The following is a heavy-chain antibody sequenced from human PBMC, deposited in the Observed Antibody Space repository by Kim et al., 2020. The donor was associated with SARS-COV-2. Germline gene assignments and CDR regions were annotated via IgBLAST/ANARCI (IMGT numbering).Heavy chain of an antibody. J-gene: IGHJ4*02. V-gene: IGHV1-18*04. D-gene: IGHD4-17*01. Sequence: ASVKVSCKTSGFDFSSYGISWVRQAPGQAPEWMGWISGFSGQAEYAQKLQVRVTLTRDTSTSTAFMEGTSLRSDDTAVYYCARGDYAYFGFWGQGTLVTVSS. CDR1: GFDFSSYG. CDR2: ISGFSGQA. CDR3: ARGDYAYFGF.